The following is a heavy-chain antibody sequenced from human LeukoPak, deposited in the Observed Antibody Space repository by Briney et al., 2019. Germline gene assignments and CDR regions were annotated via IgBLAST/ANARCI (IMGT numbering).Heavy chain of an antibody. V-gene: IGHV4-39*01. CDR2: VYHSGST. CDR1: GDSISSSSYY. J-gene: IGHJ5*02. D-gene: IGHD2-15*01. CDR3: ARTSEGGVYCSGGSCYSNWFDP. Sequence: SETLSLTCTVSGDSISSSSYYWGWIRQPPGTGLEWIGSVYHSGSTYHNPSLKSRVTISVDTSKNQFSLKLSSVTAADTAVYYCARTSEGGVYCSGGSCYSNWFDPWGQGTLVTVSS.